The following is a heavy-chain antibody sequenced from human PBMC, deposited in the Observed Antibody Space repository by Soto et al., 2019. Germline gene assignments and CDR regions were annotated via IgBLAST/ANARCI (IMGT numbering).Heavy chain of an antibody. CDR3: ARASIVVVPAAIPLYYYYYYMDV. V-gene: IGHV6-1*01. J-gene: IGHJ6*03. D-gene: IGHD2-2*02. CDR1: GDSVSSNSAA. CDR2: TYYRSKWYN. Sequence: SQTLSLTCAISGDSVSSNSAAWNWIRQSPSRGLEWLGRTYYRSKWYNDYAVSVKSRITINPDTSKNQFSLQLNSVTPEDTAVYYCARASIVVVPAAIPLYYYYYYMDVWGKGTTVTVSS.